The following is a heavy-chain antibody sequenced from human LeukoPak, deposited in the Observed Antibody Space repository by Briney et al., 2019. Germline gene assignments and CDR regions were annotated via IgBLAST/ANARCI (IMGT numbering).Heavy chain of an antibody. Sequence: GESLKISCKGSGYSFTSYWIGWVRQMPGKGLEWMGIVYPGDSDTRYSPSFQGQVTISADKSISTAYLQWSSLKASDTAMYYCAIQYYYDSSGYNPLGYWGQGTLVTVSS. J-gene: IGHJ4*02. CDR1: GYSFTSYW. D-gene: IGHD3-22*01. CDR2: VYPGDSDT. V-gene: IGHV5-51*01. CDR3: AIQYYYDSSGYNPLGY.